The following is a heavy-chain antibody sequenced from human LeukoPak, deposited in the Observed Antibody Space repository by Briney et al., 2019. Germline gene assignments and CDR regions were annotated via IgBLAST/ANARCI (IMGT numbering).Heavy chain of an antibody. J-gene: IGHJ4*02. V-gene: IGHV3-23*01. CDR3: VWGAYSSSGLNFDY. Sequence: PGGSLRLSCAASGFTFSSYGMNWVRQASGKGLEWVSGFSASGGRTFYSDSVQGQFTISRDNYKNTLYLQMNSLRAEDTAVYYCVWGAYSSSGLNFDYWGQGTMVTVSS. CDR2: FSASGGRT. D-gene: IGHD6-13*01. CDR1: GFTFSSYG.